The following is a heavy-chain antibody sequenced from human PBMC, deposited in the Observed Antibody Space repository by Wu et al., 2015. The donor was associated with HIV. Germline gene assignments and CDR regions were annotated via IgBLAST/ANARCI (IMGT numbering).Heavy chain of an antibody. V-gene: IGHV1-2*02. Sequence: QVQLVQSGAELKKPGASVKVSCKASGYTFTGYYMHWVRQAPGQGLEWMGWINPNSGGTNSAQKFQGRVTMTRDTSISTAYMELSRLRPEDTAVYYCARARISAAGTIVYYFDFWGQGTLVTVSS. CDR1: GYTFTGYY. CDR2: INPNSGGT. D-gene: IGHD6-13*01. CDR3: ARARISAAGTIVYYFDF. J-gene: IGHJ4*02.